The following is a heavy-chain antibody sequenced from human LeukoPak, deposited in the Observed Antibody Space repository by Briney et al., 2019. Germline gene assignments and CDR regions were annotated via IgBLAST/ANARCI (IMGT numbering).Heavy chain of an antibody. D-gene: IGHD3-16*02. CDR3: ARSLTFGGLIVSGPDYGMDV. J-gene: IGHJ6*02. V-gene: IGHV1-2*02. Sequence: GASVKVSCKASGYTFSIYGVSWVRQAPGQGLEWMGWSNPNSGDTKYAQKFQGRVTMTRDTSIKTAYMEVSRLRSDDTAVYYCARSLTFGGLIVSGPDYGMDVWGQGTTVTVSS. CDR1: GYTFSIYG. CDR2: SNPNSGDT.